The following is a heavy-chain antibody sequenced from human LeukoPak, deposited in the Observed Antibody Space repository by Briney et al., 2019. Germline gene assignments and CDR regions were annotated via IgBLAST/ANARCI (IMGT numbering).Heavy chain of an antibody. D-gene: IGHD2-8*02. CDR2: ISSSGSTI. Sequence: GGSLRLSCAASGFTFSSYWMSWVRQAPGKGLEWVSYISSSGSTIYYADSVKGRFTISRDNAKNSLYLQMNSLRAEDTAVYYCARDYWNWFDPWGQGTLVTVSS. J-gene: IGHJ5*02. CDR1: GFTFSSYW. V-gene: IGHV3-48*04. CDR3: ARDYWNWFDP.